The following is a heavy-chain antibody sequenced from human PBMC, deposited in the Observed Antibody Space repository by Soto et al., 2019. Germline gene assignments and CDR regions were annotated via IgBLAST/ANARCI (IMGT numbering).Heavy chain of an antibody. CDR1: GFTFSSYA. CDR2: ISGSGGST. CDR3: AKEVRYDFWSGYPVPYYYYGMDV. Sequence: GGSLRLSCAASGFTFSSYAMSWVRQAPGKGLEWVSAISGSGGSTYYADSVKGRFTISRDNSKNTLYLQMNSLRAEDTAVYYCAKEVRYDFWSGYPVPYYYYGMDVWGQGTTGTVSS. J-gene: IGHJ6*02. D-gene: IGHD3-3*01. V-gene: IGHV3-23*01.